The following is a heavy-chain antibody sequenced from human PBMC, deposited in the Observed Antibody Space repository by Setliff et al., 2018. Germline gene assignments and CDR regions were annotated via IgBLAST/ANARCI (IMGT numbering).Heavy chain of an antibody. CDR1: GYSFNNYA. Sequence: GASVKVSCKASGYSFNNYAMHWVRQAPGQRLEWMGWINAGNGDTKYSQKFQGRVTITRDTSASTAYMELSSLRSEDTAVYYCAREYYYDSSGYSYYFDYWGQGTLVTVSS. D-gene: IGHD3-22*01. CDR3: AREYYYDSSGYSYYFDY. CDR2: INAGNGDT. J-gene: IGHJ4*02. V-gene: IGHV1-3*01.